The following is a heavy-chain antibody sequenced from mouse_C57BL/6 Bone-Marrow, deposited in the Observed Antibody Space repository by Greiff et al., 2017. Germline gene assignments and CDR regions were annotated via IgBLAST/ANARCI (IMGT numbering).Heavy chain of an antibody. CDR2: ISGGGGNT. J-gene: IGHJ1*03. Sequence: DVKLVESGGGLVKPGGSLKLSCAASGFTFSSYTMSWVRQTPEKRLQWVAAISGGGGNTYYPDSVKGRFTISRDNDKNILYLQMSSLRSEDTALYYCSRQVTTVLATKYFDVWGTGPTVTVSS. CDR3: SRQVTTVLATKYFDV. D-gene: IGHD1-1*01. V-gene: IGHV5-9*01. CDR1: GFTFSSYT.